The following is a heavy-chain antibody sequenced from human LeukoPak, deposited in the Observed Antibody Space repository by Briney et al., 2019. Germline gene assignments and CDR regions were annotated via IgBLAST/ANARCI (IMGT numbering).Heavy chain of an antibody. J-gene: IGHJ4*02. D-gene: IGHD1-20*01. CDR1: GASISSYY. CDR2: IYYSGST. Sequence: SETLSLTCTVSGASISSYYWSWIRQPPGKGLEWIGYIYYSGSTNYNPSLKSRVTISVDTSKNQFSLKLSSVTAADTAVYYWAREDISGIYWGQGTLVTVSS. CDR3: AREDISGIY. V-gene: IGHV4-59*01.